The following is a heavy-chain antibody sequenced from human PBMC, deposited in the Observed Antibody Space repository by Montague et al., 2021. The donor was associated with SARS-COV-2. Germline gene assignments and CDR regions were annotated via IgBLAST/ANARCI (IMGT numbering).Heavy chain of an antibody. V-gene: IGHV1-2*02. CDR1: GYIFSDYY. D-gene: IGHD2-21*02. Sequence: SVKVSCTASGYIFSDYYVHLLRQAPGQGLEWMGWINPHSGGTNYAQKFQGRVTLTRDTSITTAYMDLSGLTSDDTAVYYCARGVTNDDWGQGTLVTVSS. J-gene: IGHJ4*02. CDR3: ARGVTNDD. CDR2: INPHSGGT.